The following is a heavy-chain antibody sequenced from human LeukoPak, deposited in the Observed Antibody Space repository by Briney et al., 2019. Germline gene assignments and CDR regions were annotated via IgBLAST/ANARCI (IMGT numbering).Heavy chain of an antibody. Sequence: SETLSLTCTVSGGSISSYYWSWIRQPPGKGLEWIGYIYYSGSTNYNPSLKSRVTISVDTSKNQFSLKLSSVTAADTAVYYCARETRWSTVYYFDYWGQGTLVTVSS. J-gene: IGHJ4*02. V-gene: IGHV4-59*01. CDR3: ARETRWSTVYYFDY. D-gene: IGHD4-23*01. CDR1: GGSISSYY. CDR2: IYYSGST.